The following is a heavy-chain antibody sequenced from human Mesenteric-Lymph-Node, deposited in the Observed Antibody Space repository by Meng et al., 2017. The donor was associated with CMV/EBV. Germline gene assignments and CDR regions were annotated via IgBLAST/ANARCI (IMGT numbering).Heavy chain of an antibody. CDR3: ARERIPGVGAFNI. Sequence: GESLKISCAVSGFTVSSNYMTWVRQAPGKGLEWVSVLYSGGSRRYANSVKGRFTISRDNSKKSLYLQVNSLRVEDTAVYYCARERIPGVGAFNIWGQGTMVTVSS. CDR1: GFTVSSNY. V-gene: IGHV3-53*01. CDR2: LYSGGSR. D-gene: IGHD3-3*01. J-gene: IGHJ3*02.